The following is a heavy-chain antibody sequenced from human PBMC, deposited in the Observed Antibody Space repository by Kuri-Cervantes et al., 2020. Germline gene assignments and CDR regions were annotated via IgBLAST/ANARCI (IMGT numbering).Heavy chain of an antibody. D-gene: IGHD7-27*01. CDR2: INAGNGNA. Sequence: SVKVSCKASGGTFSSYAISWVRRAPGQRLEWMGWINAGNGNAKYSQKFQGRVTITADESTSTAYMELSSLRSEDTAVYYCARETITGDVYNYYGMDVWGQGTTVTVSS. J-gene: IGHJ6*02. V-gene: IGHV1-69*13. CDR1: GGTFSSYA. CDR3: ARETITGDVYNYYGMDV.